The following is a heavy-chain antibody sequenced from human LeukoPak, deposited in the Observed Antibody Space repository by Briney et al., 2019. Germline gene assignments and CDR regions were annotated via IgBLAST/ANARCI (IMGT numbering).Heavy chain of an antibody. CDR3: AKDRSPYSYYDSSGNLDY. D-gene: IGHD3-22*01. Sequence: GGSLRLSCAASGFTVNNNYMSWVRQAPGKGLEWVSAISGSGGSTYYADSVKGRFTISRDNSKNTLYLQMNSLRAEDTAVYYCAKDRSPYSYYDSSGNLDYWGQGTLVTVSS. J-gene: IGHJ4*02. CDR1: GFTVNNNY. V-gene: IGHV3-23*01. CDR2: ISGSGGST.